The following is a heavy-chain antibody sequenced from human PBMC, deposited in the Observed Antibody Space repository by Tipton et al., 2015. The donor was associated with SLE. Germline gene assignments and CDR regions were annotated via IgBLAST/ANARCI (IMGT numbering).Heavy chain of an antibody. D-gene: IGHD3-22*01. Sequence: PGLVKPSETLSLTCAVYGGSFSGYYWSWIRQPPGKGLEWIGYIYYSGSTYYNPSLKSRVTISVDTSKNQFSLKLSSVTAADTAVYYCARGGGHRHITMIAFDYWGQGTLVTVSS. CDR1: GGSFSGYY. CDR2: IYYSGST. CDR3: ARGGGHRHITMIAFDY. V-gene: IGHV4-30-4*01. J-gene: IGHJ4*02.